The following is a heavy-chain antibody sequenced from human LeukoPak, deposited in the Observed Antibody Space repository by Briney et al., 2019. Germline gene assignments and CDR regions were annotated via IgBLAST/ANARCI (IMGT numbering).Heavy chain of an antibody. CDR2: TYYNSKWYT. Sequence: SQTLSLTCAISGDSVSTASNAWYWIRQSPSRGLEWLGRTYYNSKWYTDYAVSVSGRTTINPDTSRNQLSLQLSFVTPEDTAVYYRVRLNWRRKAFDVWGQGTMVTVSS. CDR1: GDSVSTASNA. J-gene: IGHJ3*01. D-gene: IGHD1-20*01. CDR3: VRLNWRRKAFDV. V-gene: IGHV6-1*01.